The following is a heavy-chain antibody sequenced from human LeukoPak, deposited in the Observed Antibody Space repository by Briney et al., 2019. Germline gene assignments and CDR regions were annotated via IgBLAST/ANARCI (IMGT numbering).Heavy chain of an antibody. J-gene: IGHJ4*02. D-gene: IGHD2-15*01. V-gene: IGHV5-51*01. CDR1: GYTFTTYW. Sequence: RLGESLKISCNTSGYTFTTYWIAWVRQMPGKGLEWMGIIYPDDSDIRYSPSFQGQVTISADKSISAAYLQWRSLKASDTAMYYCARQGRSVPAAANYWGQGTLVTVSS. CDR3: ARQGRSVPAAANY. CDR2: IYPDDSDI.